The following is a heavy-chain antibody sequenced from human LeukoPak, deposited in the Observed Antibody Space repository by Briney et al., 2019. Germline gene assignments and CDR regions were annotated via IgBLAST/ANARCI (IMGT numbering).Heavy chain of an antibody. V-gene: IGHV3-33*01. CDR1: GFTFSSYG. D-gene: IGHD6-19*01. CDR2: IWYDGSNK. Sequence: HSGGSLRLSCAASGFTFSSYGMHSVRQAPGKGLEWVAVIWYDGSNKYYADSVKGRFTISRDNSKNTLYLQMNSLRAEDTAVYYCARDGSSGWYWVDYWGQGTLVTVSS. J-gene: IGHJ4*02. CDR3: ARDGSSGWYWVDY.